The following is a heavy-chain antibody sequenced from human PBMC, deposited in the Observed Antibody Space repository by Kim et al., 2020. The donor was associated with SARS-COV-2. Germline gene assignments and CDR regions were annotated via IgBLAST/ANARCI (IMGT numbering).Heavy chain of an antibody. Sequence: SETLSLTCAVYSGSFSGYYWSWIRQPPGKGLEWIGEINHSGSTNYNPSLKSRVTISVDTSKNQFSLKLSSVTAADTAVYYCARYYDSSGYSVPFDYWGQGTLVTVSS. CDR3: ARYYDSSGYSVPFDY. CDR1: SGSFSGYY. CDR2: INHSGST. J-gene: IGHJ4*02. V-gene: IGHV4-34*01. D-gene: IGHD3-22*01.